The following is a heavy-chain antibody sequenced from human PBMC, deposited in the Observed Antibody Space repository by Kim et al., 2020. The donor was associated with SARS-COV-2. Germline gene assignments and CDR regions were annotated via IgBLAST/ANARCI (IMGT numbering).Heavy chain of an antibody. V-gene: IGHV3-23*01. J-gene: IGHJ4*02. Sequence: SGKGRFTIPRDNSKNTLYLQMNSLRAEDTAVYYCAKDKEWEPVPYYFDYWGQGTLVTVSS. CDR3: AKDKEWEPVPYYFDY. D-gene: IGHD1-26*01.